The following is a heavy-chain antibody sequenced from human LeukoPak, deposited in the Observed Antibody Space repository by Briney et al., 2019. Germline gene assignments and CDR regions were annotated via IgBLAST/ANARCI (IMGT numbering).Heavy chain of an antibody. CDR2: INHSGST. J-gene: IGHJ4*02. CDR3: ASGVLTVTLFDY. D-gene: IGHD4-11*01. Sequence: PSETLSLTCAVYGGSFSGYYWSWLRQPPGKGLELIGEINHSGSTNYNPSLKSRVTISVGTSKNQFSLKLSSVTAAGTAVYYCASGVLTVTLFDYWGQGTLVTVSS. CDR1: GGSFSGYY. V-gene: IGHV4-34*01.